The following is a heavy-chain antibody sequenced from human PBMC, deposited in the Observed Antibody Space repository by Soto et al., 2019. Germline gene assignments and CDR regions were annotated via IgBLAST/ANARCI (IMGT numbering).Heavy chain of an antibody. D-gene: IGHD4-17*01. V-gene: IGHV3-74*01. CDR1: GFTFSSYW. Sequence: GGSLRLSCAASGFTFSSYWMHWVRQVPGKGLVWVARVNSGGSSTGYADSAKGRFTISRDNAKNTLYLQMNSLRAEDTAVYYCTRAKYGDYDFWGQGTLVTVSS. CDR3: TRAKYGDYDF. CDR2: VNSGGSST. J-gene: IGHJ4*02.